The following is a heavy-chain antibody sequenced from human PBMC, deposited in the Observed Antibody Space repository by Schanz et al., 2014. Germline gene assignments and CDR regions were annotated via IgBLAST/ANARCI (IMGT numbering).Heavy chain of an antibody. CDR2: IDGEGGDT. J-gene: IGHJ5*02. D-gene: IGHD3-16*02. CDR1: GFTFRNNW. CDR3: VRDERVISGVWFDP. Sequence: LVVESGGGLVQPGGSLRLSCAASGFTFRNNWMHWFRQGPGKGLSWVSRIDGEGGDTRYADSVKGRFTVFRDNARNMVFLQMNSLRVDDTGVYYCVRDERVISGVWFDPWGQGTLVTVSS. V-gene: IGHV3-74*01.